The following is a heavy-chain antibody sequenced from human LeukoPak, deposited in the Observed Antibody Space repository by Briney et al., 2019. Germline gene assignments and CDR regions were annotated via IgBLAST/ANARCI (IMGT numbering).Heavy chain of an antibody. D-gene: IGHD5-18*01. Sequence: SETLSLTCTVSGGSISSSSYYWGWIRQPPGKELEWIGSIYYSGSTYYNPSLKSRVTISVDTSKNQFSLKLGSVTAADTAVYYCARVSGYSYGPPVFWGQGTLVTVSS. CDR2: IYYSGST. CDR1: GGSISSSSYY. J-gene: IGHJ4*02. V-gene: IGHV4-39*07. CDR3: ARVSGYSYGPPVF.